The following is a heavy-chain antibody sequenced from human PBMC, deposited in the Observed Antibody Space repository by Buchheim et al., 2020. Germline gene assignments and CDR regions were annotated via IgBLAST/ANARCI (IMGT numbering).Heavy chain of an antibody. V-gene: IGHV3-74*01. CDR2: INPDGSST. Sequence: EVQLVESGGGLVQPGGSLRLSCAASGFTFSRYWIHWVRQVPGRGLVWVSRINPDGSSTSYADSVKGRFTMSRDNAKNTLYVQMNSLRAEDTAVYYCVRDSFITAVGIYYGMDVWGQGTT. D-gene: IGHD6-13*01. CDR3: VRDSFITAVGIYYGMDV. J-gene: IGHJ6*02. CDR1: GFTFSRYW.